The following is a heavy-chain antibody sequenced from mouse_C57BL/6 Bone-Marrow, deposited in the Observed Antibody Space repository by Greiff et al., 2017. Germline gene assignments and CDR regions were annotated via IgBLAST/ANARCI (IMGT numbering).Heavy chain of an antibody. J-gene: IGHJ1*03. CDR3: ARTYYYYGSSYRYFDV. CDR1: GYSFTGYY. Sequence: EVQLQQSGPELVKPGASVKISCKASGYSFTGYYMNWVKQSPEKSLEWIGEINPSTGGTTYNQKFKAKATLTVDKSSSPAYMQSKSLTSEDAAVYYCARTYYYYGSSYRYFDVWGTGTTVTVSS. V-gene: IGHV1-42*01. CDR2: INPSTGGT. D-gene: IGHD1-1*01.